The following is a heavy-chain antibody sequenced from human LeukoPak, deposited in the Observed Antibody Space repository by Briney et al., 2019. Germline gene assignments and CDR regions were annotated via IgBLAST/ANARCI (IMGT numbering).Heavy chain of an antibody. Sequence: SETLPLTCAVYGGSFSGYYWSWIRQPPGKGLEWIGEINHSGSTNYNPSLKSRVTISVDTSKNQFSLKLSSVTAADTAVYHCARGSSSWTRFDYWGQGTLVTVSS. CDR2: INHSGST. CDR1: GGSFSGYY. D-gene: IGHD6-13*01. V-gene: IGHV4-34*01. CDR3: ARGSSSWTRFDY. J-gene: IGHJ4*02.